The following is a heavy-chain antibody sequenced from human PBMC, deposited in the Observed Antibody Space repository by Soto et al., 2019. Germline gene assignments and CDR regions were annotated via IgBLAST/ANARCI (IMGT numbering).Heavy chain of an antibody. V-gene: IGHV4-34*01. D-gene: IGHD6-13*01. CDR1: GGSFSGYY. CDR2: INHSGST. Sequence: SETLSLTCAVYGGSFSGYYWSWIRQPPGKGLEWIGEINHSGSTNYNPSLKSRVTISVDTSKNQFSLKLSSVTAADTAVYYCASQGSSSWAFDYWGKGTLVTVSS. J-gene: IGHJ4*02. CDR3: ASQGSSSWAFDY.